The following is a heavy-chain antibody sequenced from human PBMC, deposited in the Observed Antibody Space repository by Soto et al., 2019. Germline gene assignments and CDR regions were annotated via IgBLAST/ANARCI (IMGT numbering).Heavy chain of an antibody. Sequence: LRLSCAASGFTLRSDWKHRVRPAPGKGLGWVSRINSDGSSTSYADSVKGRFTISRDNAKNTLYLQMNSLRSEDTAVYYCARSFCTSCSFLNLYYYYYGMDVWGQGTTVTVSS. D-gene: IGHD2-2*01. CDR3: ARSFCTSCSFLNLYYYYYGMDV. CDR2: INSDGSST. CDR1: GFTLRSDW. J-gene: IGHJ6*02. V-gene: IGHV3-74*01.